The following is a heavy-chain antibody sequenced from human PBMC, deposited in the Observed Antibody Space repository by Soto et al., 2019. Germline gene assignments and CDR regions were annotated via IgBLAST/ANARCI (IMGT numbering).Heavy chain of an antibody. CDR1: GFTLSDHY. J-gene: IGHJ4*02. Sequence: ESGGGLVQPGGSPRLSCAASGFTLSDHYMDWVRQAPGRGLEWVGRTRNEANGYSTEYAAAVKGRFIVSSDDSLNSLYLQMNSLKTEDTAVYYCVRTSHYGSGSWNFDFWGQGTLVTVSS. CDR3: VRTSHYGSGSWNFDF. V-gene: IGHV3-72*01. D-gene: IGHD3-10*01. CDR2: TRNEANGYST.